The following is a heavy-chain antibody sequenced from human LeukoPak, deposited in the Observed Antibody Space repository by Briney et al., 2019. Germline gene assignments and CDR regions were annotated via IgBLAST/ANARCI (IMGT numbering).Heavy chain of an antibody. D-gene: IGHD3-3*01. V-gene: IGHV4-61*05. J-gene: IGHJ5*02. Sequence: SETLSLTCTVSGSSISSSRYYWGWIRQPPGKGLEWIGYIYYSGSTNYNPSLKSRVTISVDTSKNQFSLKLSSVTAADTAVYYCARGYYDLWSGYPTSNWFDPWGQGTLVTVSS. CDR2: IYYSGST. CDR1: GSSISSSRYY. CDR3: ARGYYDLWSGYPTSNWFDP.